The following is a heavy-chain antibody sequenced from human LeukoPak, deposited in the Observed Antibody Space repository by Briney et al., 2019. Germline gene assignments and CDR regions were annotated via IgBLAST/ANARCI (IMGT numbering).Heavy chain of an antibody. CDR3: ARITYGGNHFDI. CDR2: IIPIFGTA. CDR1: GGTFSSYA. V-gene: IGHV1-69*13. J-gene: IGHJ3*02. D-gene: IGHD4-23*01. Sequence: SVKVSCKASGGTFSSYAISWVRQAPGQGLEWMGGIIPIFGTANYAQKFQGRVTITADESTSTAYMELSSLRSEDTAMYYCARITYGGNHFDIWGQGTMVTVSS.